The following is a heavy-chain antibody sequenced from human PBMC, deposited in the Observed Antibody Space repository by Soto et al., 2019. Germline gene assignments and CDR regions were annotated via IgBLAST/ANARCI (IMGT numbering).Heavy chain of an antibody. V-gene: IGHV3-30*18. CDR1: GFTFSSYG. CDR3: AKDRDPGVFDY. Sequence: PGGSLRLSCAASGFTFSSYGMHWVRQAPGKGLEWVAVISYDGSNKYYADSVKGRFTISRDNSKNTLYLQMNSLRAEDTAVYYCAKDRDPGVFDYCGQGTLVPVSS. D-gene: IGHD3-10*01. CDR2: ISYDGSNK. J-gene: IGHJ4*02.